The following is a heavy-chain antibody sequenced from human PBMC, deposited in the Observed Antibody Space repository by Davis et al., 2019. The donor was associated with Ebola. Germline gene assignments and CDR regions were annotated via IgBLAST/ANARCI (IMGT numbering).Heavy chain of an antibody. CDR3: ARVDYDFWSGYNIPDYYYYKDV. D-gene: IGHD3-3*01. J-gene: IGHJ6*03. CDR1: GGSISSHY. CDR2: IHYSGSP. Sequence: PSQTLSLTCTVSGGSISSHYWSWTRQPPGKGLEWMGYIHYSGSPNYNPSLKSRVTISVDTSKNQFSQKLCSVTAADTDVYYCARVDYDFWSGYNIPDYYYYKDVWGQGTTVTVSS. V-gene: IGHV4-59*11.